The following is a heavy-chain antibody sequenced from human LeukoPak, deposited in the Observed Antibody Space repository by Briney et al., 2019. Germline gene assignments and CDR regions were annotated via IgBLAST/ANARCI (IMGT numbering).Heavy chain of an antibody. CDR2: IRYDGSNK. Sequence: GGSLRLSCAASGFTFSSYGMHWVRQAPGKGLEWVAFIRYDGSNKYYADSVKGRFTISRDNSKNTLYLQMNSLRAEDTAVYYCAKDPFLTRTIRGAFDIWGQGTMVTVSS. V-gene: IGHV3-30*02. D-gene: IGHD3-3*01. J-gene: IGHJ3*02. CDR1: GFTFSSYG. CDR3: AKDPFLTRTIRGAFDI.